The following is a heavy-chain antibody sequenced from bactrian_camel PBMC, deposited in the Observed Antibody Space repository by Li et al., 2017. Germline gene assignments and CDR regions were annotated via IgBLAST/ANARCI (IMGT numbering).Heavy chain of an antibody. D-gene: IGHD6*01. CDR1: GYIESANA. CDR2: IYTTGGAKGRA. Sequence: QLVESGGGSVQAGGSLRLSCTVNGYIESANAIAWYRQPPGKGREAVAAIYTTGGAKGRAYYADSVKGRFTISRDNAKNTLNLELNSLKTEDTAMYYCTRDRGLAVAAGSFDYWAQGTQVTVS. J-gene: IGHJ6*01. CDR3: TRDRGLAVAAGSFDY. V-gene: IGHV3S54*01.